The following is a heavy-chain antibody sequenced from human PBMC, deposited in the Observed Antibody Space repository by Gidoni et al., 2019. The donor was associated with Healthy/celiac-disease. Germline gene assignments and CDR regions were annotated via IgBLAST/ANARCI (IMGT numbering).Heavy chain of an antibody. CDR3: ARASHGTTVSSFYY. D-gene: IGHD4-17*01. V-gene: IGHV4-30-2*01. CDR1: GGSISSGGYS. Sequence: QLQLQESGSGLVKPSQTLYLPCAVSGGSISSGGYSWSWIRQPPGKGLEWIWYIYHSGSTYYNPSLKSRVTISVDRSKNQFSLKLSSVTAADTAVYYCARASHGTTVSSFYYWCQGTLVTVSS. J-gene: IGHJ4*02. CDR2: IYHSGST.